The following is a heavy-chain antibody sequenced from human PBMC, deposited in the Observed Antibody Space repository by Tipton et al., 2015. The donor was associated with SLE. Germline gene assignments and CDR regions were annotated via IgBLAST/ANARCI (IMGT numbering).Heavy chain of an antibody. D-gene: IGHD3-3*01. Sequence: LRLSCTVSGGSISKGGYYWSWFRQLPGKGLEWMGYIYYRGGAYYNPSLQRPITISVDASKNQFSLKVSSVTAADTAGYYCATASTFWSGYRGLDPWGQGTLVTVSS. CDR1: GGSISKGGYY. V-gene: IGHV4-31*01. CDR2: IYYRGGA. CDR3: ATASTFWSGYRGLDP. J-gene: IGHJ5*02.